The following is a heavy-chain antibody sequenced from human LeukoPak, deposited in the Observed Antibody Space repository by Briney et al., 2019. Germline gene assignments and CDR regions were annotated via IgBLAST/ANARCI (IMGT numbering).Heavy chain of an antibody. CDR2: ISDSGGST. D-gene: IGHD3-3*01. CDR3: AKDKYDFWSGPDY. CDR1: GFTFSSYS. J-gene: IGHJ4*02. V-gene: IGHV3-23*01. Sequence: GGSLRLSCAASGFTFSSYSMNWVRQAPGKGLEWVSAISDSGGSTYYTESVKGRFTISRDNFKNTLYLQMNSLRAEDTAVYFCAKDKYDFWSGPDYWGQGTLVTVSS.